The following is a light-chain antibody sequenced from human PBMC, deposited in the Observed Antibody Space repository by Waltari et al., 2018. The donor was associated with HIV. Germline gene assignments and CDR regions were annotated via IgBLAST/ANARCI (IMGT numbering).Light chain of an antibody. CDR1: NIASKG. J-gene: IGLJ2*01. V-gene: IGLV3-21*01. CDR3: QVWDTNTDQYVI. CDR2: HDT. Sequence: SYALTHSPSESVAPGKTARLTCGGQNIASKGVNWSQQQPGQAPVMVIYHDTDRPSGITDRFSGSNSEDTATLTIRRVEAGDEADYYCQVWDTNTDQYVIFGGGTNLAV.